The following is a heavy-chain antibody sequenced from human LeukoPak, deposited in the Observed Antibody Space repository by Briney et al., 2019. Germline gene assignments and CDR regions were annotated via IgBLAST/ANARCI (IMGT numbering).Heavy chain of an antibody. CDR2: ISPDGRDT. CDR3: TSWGDTTAEYFQR. V-gene: IGHV3-7*01. D-gene: IGHD2-21*02. CDR1: GFTFNRCW. Sequence: GGSLRLSCVVSGFTFNRCWMNWVRQAPGKGLEWVAHISPDGRDTYYVDSVKGRFTTSRDNAQNSMYLQMNSLRVEDTAVYYCTSWGDTTAEYFQRWGQGTLVTVSS. J-gene: IGHJ1*01.